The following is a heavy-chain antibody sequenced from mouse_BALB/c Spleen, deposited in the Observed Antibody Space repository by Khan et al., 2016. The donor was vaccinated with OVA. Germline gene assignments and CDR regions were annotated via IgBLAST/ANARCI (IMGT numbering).Heavy chain of an antibody. J-gene: IGHJ3*01. CDR3: LSEGGYHRNDGWFAL. V-gene: IGHV1-4*01. CDR2: INPSNGYT. Sequence: VQLKESGAELARPGASVKMSCKASGYTFTSYTIHWIKLRPGQGLEWIGYINPSNGYTNYNQKFKDKATLTADKSSTTAYMELSSLTSDDSAIYDCLSEGGYHRNDGWFALWGQGTLVNVSA. CDR1: GYTFTSYT. D-gene: IGHD2-14*01.